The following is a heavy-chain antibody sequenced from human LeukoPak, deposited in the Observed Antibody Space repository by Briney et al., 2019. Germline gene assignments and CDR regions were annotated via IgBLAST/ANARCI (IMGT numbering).Heavy chain of an antibody. D-gene: IGHD5-18*01. CDR1: GFTFNNYW. CDR3: AREAATAMPPYYFDY. CDR2: IKQDGSEK. V-gene: IGHV3-7*05. J-gene: IGHJ4*02. Sequence: PGGSLRLSCAVSGFTFNNYWMSWVRQAPGKGLEWVANIKQDGSEKYYVGSVRGRFTISRDNAKKSLYLQMNSLRAEDTAVYYCAREAATAMPPYYFDYWGQGTLVTVSS.